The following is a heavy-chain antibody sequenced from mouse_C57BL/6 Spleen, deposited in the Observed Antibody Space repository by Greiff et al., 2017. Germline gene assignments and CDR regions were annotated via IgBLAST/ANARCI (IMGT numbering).Heavy chain of an antibody. CDR3: ARWGCVVALPDCNV. CDR2: IKPSNGGT. J-gene: IGHJ1*03. Sequence: QVQLQQSGTELVKPGASVKLSCKASGYTFTSYWMHWVKQRPGQGLEWIGNIKPSNGGTNYNEKFKSKGTLTVAKSSSTASMQLCSLTSGVSAVYYCARWGCVVALPDCNVWGTGTTVTVSS. V-gene: IGHV1-53*01. CDR1: GYTFTSYW. D-gene: IGHD1-1*01.